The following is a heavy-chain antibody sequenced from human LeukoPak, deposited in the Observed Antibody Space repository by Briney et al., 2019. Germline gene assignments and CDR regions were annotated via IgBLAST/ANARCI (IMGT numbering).Heavy chain of an antibody. J-gene: IGHJ4*02. V-gene: IGHV3-21*01. CDR1: GFTFSSYS. D-gene: IGHD5-18*01. Sequence: GGSLRLSCAASGFTFSSYSMDWVRQPPGKGLEWVSSISSSSSYIYYADSVKGRFAISRDNAKNSLYLQMNSLRAEDTAVYYCARIPSWDTAMAAGDYWGQGTPVTVSS. CDR3: ARIPSWDTAMAAGDY. CDR2: ISSSSSYI.